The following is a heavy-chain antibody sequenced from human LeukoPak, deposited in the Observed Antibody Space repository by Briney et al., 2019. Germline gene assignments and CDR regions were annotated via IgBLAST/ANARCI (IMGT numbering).Heavy chain of an antibody. CDR3: AKDYSGSLGVGDAFDI. CDR1: GFTFSTYA. Sequence: PGGSLRLSCAASGFTFSTYAMSWVRQAPGKGLEWASGITGSGGIAYYADSVRGRFTISRDNSKNTLYLQMNSLRAEDTAVYYCAKDYSGSLGVGDAFDIWGQGTMVTVSS. J-gene: IGHJ3*02. D-gene: IGHD3-10*01. V-gene: IGHV3-23*01. CDR2: ITGSGGIA.